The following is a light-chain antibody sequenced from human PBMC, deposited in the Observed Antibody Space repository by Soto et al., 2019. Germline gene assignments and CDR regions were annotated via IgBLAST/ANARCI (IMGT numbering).Light chain of an antibody. J-gene: IGKJ1*01. CDR3: QQYNSYPWA. CDR2: NAS. Sequence: DIQMTQSPSTLSASVGDRVTITCRASQSISSWLVWYQQKPGKAPKLLIYNASSLESGVPSRFSGSGSGTEFTLTITSLQPDDFATYYCQQYNSYPWAFGQGTKV. V-gene: IGKV1-5*01. CDR1: QSISSW.